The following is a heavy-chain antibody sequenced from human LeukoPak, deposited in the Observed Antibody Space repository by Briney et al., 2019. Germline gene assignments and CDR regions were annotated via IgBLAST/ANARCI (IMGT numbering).Heavy chain of an antibody. D-gene: IGHD3-3*01. CDR1: SGSMSDQY. CDR2: MYTGGNN. J-gene: IGHJ5*02. V-gene: IGHV4-4*09. CDR3: AMQGIRFFEWIRLDP. Sequence: SETLSLTCRISSGSMSDQYWSWIRQHPGKGLEWIGCMYTGGNNKYSPSLESRVTMSLDTSKNQFSLTLNSVSAADTAVYYCAMQGIRFFEWIRLDPWGPGPLFTVSS.